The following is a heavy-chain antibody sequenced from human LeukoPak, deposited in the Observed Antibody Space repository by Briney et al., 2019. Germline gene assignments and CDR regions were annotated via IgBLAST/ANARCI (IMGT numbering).Heavy chain of an antibody. CDR2: ISGSGGST. CDR1: GFTFSSYA. CDR3: TRVREIAVAGQPHDY. J-gene: IGHJ4*02. Sequence: GGSLRLSCAASGFTFSSYAMSWVRQAPGKGLEWVSAISGSGGSTYYADSVKGRFTISGDNSKNTLYLQMNSLRAEDTAVYYCTRVREIAVAGQPHDYWGQGTLVTVSS. D-gene: IGHD6-19*01. V-gene: IGHV3-23*01.